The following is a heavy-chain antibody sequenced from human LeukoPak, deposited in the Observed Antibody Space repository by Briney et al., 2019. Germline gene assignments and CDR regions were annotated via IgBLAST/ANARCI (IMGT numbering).Heavy chain of an antibody. V-gene: IGHV4-4*09. CDR2: IYTSGST. D-gene: IGHD3-3*01. CDR3: ARSTYEYNWFDP. CDR1: GGSISSYY. J-gene: IGHJ5*02. Sequence: KPSETLSLTCTVSGGSISSYYWTWIRQPPGKGLEWIGYIYTSGSTNYNPSLKSRVTISVDTSKNQFSLKLSSVTAADTAVYYCARSTYEYNWFDPWGQGTLSPSPQ.